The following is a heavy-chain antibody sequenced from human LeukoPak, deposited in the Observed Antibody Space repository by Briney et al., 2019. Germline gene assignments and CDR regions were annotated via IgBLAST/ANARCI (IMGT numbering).Heavy chain of an antibody. CDR3: ATIRVEGDIVVVPAAMRPDPAFDY. CDR2: IIPIFGTA. V-gene: IGHV1-69*06. J-gene: IGHJ4*02. Sequence: GASVKVSCKASGGTFSSYAITWVRQAPGQGREWMGGIIPIFGTANYAQKFQGRVTITADKSTSTAYMELSSLRSEDTAVYYCATIRVEGDIVVVPAAMRPDPAFDYWGQGTLVTVSS. CDR1: GGTFSSYA. D-gene: IGHD2-2*01.